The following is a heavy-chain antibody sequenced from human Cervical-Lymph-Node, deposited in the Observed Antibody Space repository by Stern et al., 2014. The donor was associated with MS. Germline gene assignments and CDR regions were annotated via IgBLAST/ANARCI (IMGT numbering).Heavy chain of an antibody. D-gene: IGHD7-27*01. Sequence: VQLLESGAEVKKPGASVKVSCKASGYTFHSSGINWVRQAPGQGLEWMGRINTYTGNTNYAQNLQGRVTMPTDTSTSTVHMELRSLRSDDTAVYYCARAGHWGNYFDFWGQGTLVTVSS. V-gene: IGHV1-18*01. J-gene: IGHJ4*02. CDR1: GYTFHSSG. CDR2: INTYTGNT. CDR3: ARAGHWGNYFDF.